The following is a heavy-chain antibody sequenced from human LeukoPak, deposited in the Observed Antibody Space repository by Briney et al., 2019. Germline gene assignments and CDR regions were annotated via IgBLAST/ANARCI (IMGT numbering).Heavy chain of an antibody. V-gene: IGHV1-69*01. CDR1: GGTFSSYA. D-gene: IGHD2-2*01. Sequence: SVKVSCKASGGTFSSYAISWVRQAPGQGLEWMGGIIPIFGTATYAQKFQGRVTITADESTSTAYMELSSLRSEDTAVYYCASTLPDIVVVPAAHAFDIWGQGTMVTVSS. CDR3: ASTLPDIVVVPAAHAFDI. J-gene: IGHJ3*02. CDR2: IIPIFGTA.